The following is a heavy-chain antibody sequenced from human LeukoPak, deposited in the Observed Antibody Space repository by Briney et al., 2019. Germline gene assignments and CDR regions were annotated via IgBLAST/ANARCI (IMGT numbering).Heavy chain of an antibody. CDR3: ARGIAAAGTHNWFDP. J-gene: IGHJ5*02. V-gene: IGHV1-46*01. CDR2: INPSGGST. D-gene: IGHD6-13*01. CDR1: GYTFTSYY. Sequence: ASVKVSCKASGYTFTSYYMHWVRQAPGQGLEWMGIINPSGGSTSYAQKFQGRVTMTRDTSTSTVYMEPSSLRSEDTAVYYCARGIAAAGTHNWFDPWGQGTLVTVSS.